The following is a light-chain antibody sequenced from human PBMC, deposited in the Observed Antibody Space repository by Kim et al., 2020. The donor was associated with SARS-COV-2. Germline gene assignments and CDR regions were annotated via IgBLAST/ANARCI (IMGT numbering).Light chain of an antibody. V-gene: IGLV4-69*01. CDR3: QTWFTDMRV. J-gene: IGLJ3*02. CDR1: SGNSNFD. CDR2: LNRDCSH. Sequence: AAVRRTRTTSSGNSNFDIARHQHQHEKSHRDWMKLNRDCSHNKGDGIPDRFSGSSFGAERYLTITSLQSEDEADYCCQTWFTDMRVFGGGTQLTVL.